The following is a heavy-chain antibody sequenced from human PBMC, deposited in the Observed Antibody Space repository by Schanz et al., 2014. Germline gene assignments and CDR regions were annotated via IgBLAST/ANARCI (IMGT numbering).Heavy chain of an antibody. J-gene: IGHJ2*01. Sequence: QVQLQESGPGLVKPSQTLSLTCSVSGGSISSGTYYWSWIRQPAGKALEWVGRVFPNGITNYNPSLKSRVTMSRDTAKTRFSLTVTSLTAADTAVYYCARDTTWRLDLWGRGTLVTVSS. CDR1: GGSISSGTYY. D-gene: IGHD1-1*01. V-gene: IGHV4-61*02. CDR3: ARDTTWRLDL. CDR2: VFPNGIT.